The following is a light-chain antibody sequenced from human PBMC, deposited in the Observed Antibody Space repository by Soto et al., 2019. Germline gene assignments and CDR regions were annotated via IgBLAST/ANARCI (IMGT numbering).Light chain of an antibody. J-gene: IGLJ2*01. CDR3: RSNAGSNNVV. CDR1: SSDVGDYNY. CDR2: EVS. V-gene: IGLV2-8*01. Sequence: QSALTQPPSASGTPGQSVTIPCTGTSSDVGDYNYVSWYQQHPGKAPKLVIYEVSRRPSGVPDRFSGSKSGNTASLTVSGLQAEDEADYYCRSNAGSNNVVFGGGTKVTVL.